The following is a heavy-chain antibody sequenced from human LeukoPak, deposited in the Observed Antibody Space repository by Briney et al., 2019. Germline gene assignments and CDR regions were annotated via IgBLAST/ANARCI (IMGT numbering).Heavy chain of an antibody. CDR3: ARDERYDSSGYPFDY. V-gene: IGHV1-2*02. D-gene: IGHD3-22*01. CDR2: INPNSGGT. J-gene: IGHJ4*02. Sequence: ASVKVSCKASGYTFTGYFMHWVRQAPGQGLEWMGWINPNSGGTNYAQKFQGRVTMTRDTSISTAYMELSRLRSDDTAVYYCARDERYDSSGYPFDYWDQGTLVTVSS. CDR1: GYTFTGYF.